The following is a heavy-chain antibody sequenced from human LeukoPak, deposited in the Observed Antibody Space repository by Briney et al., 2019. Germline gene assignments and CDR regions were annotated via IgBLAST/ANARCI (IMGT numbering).Heavy chain of an antibody. V-gene: IGHV1-8*01. Sequence: GASVKVSCKASGYTFTSYDINWVRQATGQGLEWMGWMNPNSGNTGYAQKFQGRVTMTRNTSISTAYMELSSLRSEDTAVYYCARVHSSGWSWWFDPWVQGTLVTVSS. J-gene: IGHJ5*02. CDR3: ARVHSSGWSWWFDP. CDR1: GYTFTSYD. CDR2: MNPNSGNT. D-gene: IGHD6-19*01.